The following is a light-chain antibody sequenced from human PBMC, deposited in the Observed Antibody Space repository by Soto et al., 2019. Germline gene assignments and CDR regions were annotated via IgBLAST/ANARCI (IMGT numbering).Light chain of an antibody. V-gene: IGKV3-15*01. Sequence: EIVMTQSPDTLSVSPGERATLSCRASQSVSSNLAWYQQNPGQAPRLLIFGASTRATGIPARFSGSGSGTEFTVTISSLHFEDFSVYHCQQYNTCPFTFGQGTTLDIK. CDR1: QSVSSN. CDR2: GAS. J-gene: IGKJ2*01. CDR3: QQYNTCPFT.